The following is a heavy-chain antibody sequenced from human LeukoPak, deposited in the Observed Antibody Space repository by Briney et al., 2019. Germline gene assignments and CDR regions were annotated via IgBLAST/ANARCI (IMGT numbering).Heavy chain of an antibody. J-gene: IGHJ4*02. CDR3: TRDPRHKYGNFDN. CDR1: GYNFATYG. CDR2: IAPYNDNA. D-gene: IGHD2/OR15-2a*01. Sequence: GASVKVSCKASGYNFATYGISWVRQAPGQGLERMGWIAPYNDNANSAQKFQGRLSMTADTSTSTASMELRSLRSDDTAVYYCTRDPRHKYGNFDNWGQGTLVTVSS. V-gene: IGHV1-18*01.